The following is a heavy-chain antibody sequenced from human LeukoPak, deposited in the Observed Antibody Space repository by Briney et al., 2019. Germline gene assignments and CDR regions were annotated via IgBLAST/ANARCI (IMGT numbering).Heavy chain of an antibody. J-gene: IGHJ3*02. D-gene: IGHD3-22*01. CDR2: IYSGGST. Sequence: GGSLRLSCAASGFTFSSYSMNWVRQAPGKGLEWVSVIYSGGSTYYADSVKGRFTISRDNSKNTLYLQMNSLRGEDTAVYYCACLTTADAFDIWGQGTMVTVSS. CDR1: GFTFSSYS. V-gene: IGHV3-53*01. CDR3: ACLTTADAFDI.